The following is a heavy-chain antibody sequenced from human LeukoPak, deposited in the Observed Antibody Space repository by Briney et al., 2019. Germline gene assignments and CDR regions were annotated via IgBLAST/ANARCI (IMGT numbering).Heavy chain of an antibody. CDR1: GGSTSSGSYY. J-gene: IGHJ2*01. V-gene: IGHV4-61*02. Sequence: RASETLSLTCTVSGGSTSSGSYYWSWIRQPAGKGLEWIGRIYTSGSTNYNPSLKSRVTISVDTSKNQFSLKLSSVTAADTAVYYCARGRALYWYFDLWGRGTLVTVSS. CDR3: ARGRALYWYFDL. CDR2: IYTSGST.